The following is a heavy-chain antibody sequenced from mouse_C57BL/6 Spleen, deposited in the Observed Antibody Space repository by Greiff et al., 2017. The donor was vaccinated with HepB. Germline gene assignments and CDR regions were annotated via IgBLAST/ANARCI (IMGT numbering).Heavy chain of an antibody. D-gene: IGHD2-3*01. CDR2: IWSGGST. CDR3: AINGDDGYYWYFDV. CDR1: GFSLTSYG. J-gene: IGHJ1*03. Sequence: QVQLKESGPGLVQPSQSLSITCTVSGFSLTSYGVHWVRQSPGKGLEWLGVIWSGGSTDYNAAFISRLSISKDNSKSQVFFKMNSLQADDTAIYYCAINGDDGYYWYFDVWGTGTTVTVSS. V-gene: IGHV2-2*01.